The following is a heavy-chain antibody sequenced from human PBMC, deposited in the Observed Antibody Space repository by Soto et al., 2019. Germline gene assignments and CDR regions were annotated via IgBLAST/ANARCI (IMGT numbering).Heavy chain of an antibody. CDR2: INPNSGGT. CDR1: GYTFTSYY. CDR3: AMGSPGTKYCSSTSCYVRYCYYGMDV. D-gene: IGHD2-2*01. J-gene: IGHJ6*02. Sequence: ASVKVSCKASGYTFTSYYMHWVRQAPGQGLEWMGWINPNSGGTNYAQKFQGRVTMTRDTSISTAYMELSRLRSDDTAVYYCAMGSPGTKYCSSTSCYVRYCYYGMDVWGQGTTVTVSS. V-gene: IGHV1-2*02.